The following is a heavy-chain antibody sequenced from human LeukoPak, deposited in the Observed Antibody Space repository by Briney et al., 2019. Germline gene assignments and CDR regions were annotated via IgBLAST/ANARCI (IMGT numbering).Heavy chain of an antibody. D-gene: IGHD2/OR15-2a*01. CDR3: ARLPRIPLLGAFDI. CDR1: GGSISSSSYY. V-gene: IGHV4-39*01. J-gene: IGHJ3*02. Sequence: PSETLSLTCTVSGGSISSSSYYWGWIRQPPGKGLEWIGSIYYSGSTYYNPSLKSRVTISVDTSKNQFSLKLSSVTAADTAVYYCARLPRIPLLGAFDIWGQGTMVTVSP. CDR2: IYYSGST.